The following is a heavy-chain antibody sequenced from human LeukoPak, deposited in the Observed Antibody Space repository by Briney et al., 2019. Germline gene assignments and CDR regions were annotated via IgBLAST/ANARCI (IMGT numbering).Heavy chain of an antibody. CDR3: ARAIGIAAAGASFYFDY. CDR1: GGTFSSYA. Sequence: SVKVSCKASGGTFSSYAISWVRQAPGQGLEWMGGIIPIFGTANYAQKFQGRVTITADESTSTVYMGLSSLRSEDTAVYYCARAIGIAAAGASFYFDYWGQGTLVTVSS. J-gene: IGHJ4*02. CDR2: IIPIFGTA. D-gene: IGHD6-13*01. V-gene: IGHV1-69*13.